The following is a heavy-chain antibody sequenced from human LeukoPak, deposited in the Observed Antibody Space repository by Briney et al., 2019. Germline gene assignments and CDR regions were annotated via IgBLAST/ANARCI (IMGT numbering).Heavy chain of an antibody. CDR2: MNPNSGNT. Sequence: ASVKISCKASGYTFTSYDINWVRQATGQGLEWMGWMNPNSGNTGYAQKFQGRVTMTRNTSISTAYMELSSLRSEDTAVYYCARDNRAAAGTCVYWGQGTLVTVSS. CDR3: ARDNRAAAGTCVY. V-gene: IGHV1-8*01. CDR1: GYTFTSYD. J-gene: IGHJ4*02. D-gene: IGHD6-13*01.